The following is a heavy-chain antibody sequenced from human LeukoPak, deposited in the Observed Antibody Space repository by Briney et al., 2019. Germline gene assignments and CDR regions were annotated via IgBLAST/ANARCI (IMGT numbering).Heavy chain of an antibody. D-gene: IGHD6-13*01. J-gene: IGHJ4*02. CDR1: GFTFSSYW. CDR2: INTDGSST. V-gene: IGHV3-74*01. CDR3: ARSIAGPDTFDY. Sequence: GGPLRLSCAASGFTFSSYWMHWVRQVPGKGLVWVSRINTDGSSTTYADSVKGRFTISRDNAKNTLYLQMNSLRAEDTAVYYCARSIAGPDTFDYWGQGTLVTVSS.